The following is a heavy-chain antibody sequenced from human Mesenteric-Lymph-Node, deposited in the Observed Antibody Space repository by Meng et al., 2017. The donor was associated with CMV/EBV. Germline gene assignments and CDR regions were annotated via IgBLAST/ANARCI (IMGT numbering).Heavy chain of an antibody. V-gene: IGHV3-43*01. J-gene: IGHJ3*01. CDR3: ARDTNYVFAFDF. Sequence: GESLKISCAASGFTFDDYTMHWVRQAPGKGLEWVSLISWDGGSTYYGDSVKGRFTISRDNSKNTVNLQMNSLREEDTAVYYCARDTNYVFAFDFWGQGTMVTVSS. D-gene: IGHD4/OR15-4a*01. CDR2: ISWDGGST. CDR1: GFTFDDYT.